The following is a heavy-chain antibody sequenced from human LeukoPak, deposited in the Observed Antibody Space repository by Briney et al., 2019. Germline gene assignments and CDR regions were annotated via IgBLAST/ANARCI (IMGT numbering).Heavy chain of an antibody. V-gene: IGHV3-74*01. D-gene: IGHD6-13*01. Sequence: GGPLRLSGAAPGFTFSSYWMHWFGRAPGKGRVWVSRINTDGSSTSYADSVKGRFTISRDNAKNTLYLQMNSLRAEDTAVYYCARESGIAAALDLWGQGTLVTVSS. CDR2: INTDGSST. CDR1: GFTFSSYW. J-gene: IGHJ5*02. CDR3: ARESGIAAALDL.